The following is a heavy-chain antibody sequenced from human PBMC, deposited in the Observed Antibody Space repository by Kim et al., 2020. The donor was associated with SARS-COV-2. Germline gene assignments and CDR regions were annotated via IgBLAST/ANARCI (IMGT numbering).Heavy chain of an antibody. CDR1: GFTFRSYA. V-gene: IGHV3-30-3*01. CDR2: ISNDGSSE. D-gene: IGHD5-12*01. CDR3: ASIGPNIVATIPAFDI. J-gene: IGHJ3*02. Sequence: GGSLRLSCAASGFTFRSYAMHWVRQAPGKGLERVAVISNDGSSEYEADSVKGRFTISRDNSKNTVYLHMNSPRVADTAVYYCASIGPNIVATIPAFDIWGHGAMVTVSS.